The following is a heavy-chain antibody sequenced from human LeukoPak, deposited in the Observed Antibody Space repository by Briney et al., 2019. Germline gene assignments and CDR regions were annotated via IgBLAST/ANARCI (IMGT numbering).Heavy chain of an antibody. CDR2: IIPILGIA. V-gene: IGHV1-69*04. CDR1: GGTFSSYA. J-gene: IGHJ4*02. D-gene: IGHD3-22*01. Sequence: SVKVSCKASGGTFSSYAISWVRQAPGQGLEWMGRIIPILGIANYAQKFQGRVTITADKSTSTAYMELSSLRSEDTAVYYCARDRPPYYYDSSGSFDYWGQGTLVTVPS. CDR3: ARDRPPYYYDSSGSFDY.